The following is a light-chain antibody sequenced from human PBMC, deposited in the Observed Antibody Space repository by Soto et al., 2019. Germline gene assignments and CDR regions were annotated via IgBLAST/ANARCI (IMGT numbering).Light chain of an antibody. CDR2: DAS. Sequence: EIVLTQSPATLSLSPGNRATLSCRASQSVIGYLAWYQQKPGQAPRLLIYDASNRATGIPARFSGSGSGTGFTLAITSLEPEDFAVYYCQQRSNWPSTFGGGTKVEI. J-gene: IGKJ4*01. CDR1: QSVIGY. CDR3: QQRSNWPST. V-gene: IGKV3-11*01.